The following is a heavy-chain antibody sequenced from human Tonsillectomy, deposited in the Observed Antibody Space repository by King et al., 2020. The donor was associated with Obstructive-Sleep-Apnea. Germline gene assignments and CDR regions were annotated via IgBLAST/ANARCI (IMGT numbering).Heavy chain of an antibody. V-gene: IGHV3-49*04. CDR3: TRDAANFQRAVC. CDR2: IGYSGYGGTT. J-gene: IGHJ4*02. Sequence: VQLVESGGGLVQPGRSLRLSCTGSGFTFGDFAMSWVRQAPGKGLEWVGFIGYSGYGGTTAYGASVKGRFTISRDDYQSIASLQMSSLETEDTAVYYCTRDAANFQRAVCWGQGTQVTVSS. CDR1: GFTFGDFA. D-gene: IGHD1-7*01.